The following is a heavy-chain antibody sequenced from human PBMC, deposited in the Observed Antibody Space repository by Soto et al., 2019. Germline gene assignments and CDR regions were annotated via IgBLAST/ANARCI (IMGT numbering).Heavy chain of an antibody. V-gene: IGHV5-51*01. CDR3: ARHKETGTDIVMAY. Sequence: PGESLKISFKGPGYSFTSYLICWVRQMPGKGLEWMGIIYPGDSDTRYSPSFQGQVTISADKSISTAYLQLSSLKASDTAMYYCARHKETGTDIVMAYSGQRTLVAVSS. J-gene: IGHJ4*02. CDR2: IYPGDSDT. CDR1: GYSFTSYL. D-gene: IGHD3-16*02.